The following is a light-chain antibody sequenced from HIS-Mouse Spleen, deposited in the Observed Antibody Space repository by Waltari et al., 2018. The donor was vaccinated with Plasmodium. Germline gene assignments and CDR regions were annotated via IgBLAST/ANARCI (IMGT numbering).Light chain of an antibody. CDR1: QSVSSN. CDR3: QQYNNWPAWT. J-gene: IGKJ1*01. Sequence: TQSPAPLSVSPGERATLSCRASQSVSSNLAWYQQKPGQAPRLLIYGASTRATGIPARFSGSGSGTEFTLTISSLQSEDFAVYYCQQYNNWPAWTFGQGTKVEIK. CDR2: GAS. V-gene: IGKV3-15*01.